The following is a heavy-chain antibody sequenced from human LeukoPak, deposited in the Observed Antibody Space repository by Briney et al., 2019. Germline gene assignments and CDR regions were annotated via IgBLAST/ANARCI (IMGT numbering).Heavy chain of an antibody. D-gene: IGHD6-13*01. J-gene: IGHJ4*02. CDR1: GYTFTSYG. Sequence: GASVKVSCKASGYTFTSYGISWVRQAPGQGLEWMGWISAYNGNTNYAQKLQGRVTMTTDTSTSTAYMELRSLRSDDTAVYYCVGYSSSWLPTDYWGQGTLVTVSS. CDR2: ISAYNGNT. CDR3: VGYSSSWLPTDY. V-gene: IGHV1-18*01.